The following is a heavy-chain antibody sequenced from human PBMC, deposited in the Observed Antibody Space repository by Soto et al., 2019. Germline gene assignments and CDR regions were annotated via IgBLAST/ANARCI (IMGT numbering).Heavy chain of an antibody. CDR1: GFNFDYYS. CDR3: AAAAAARLGMDV. D-gene: IGHD6-13*01. Sequence: GGSLRLSCASSGFNFDYYSMNWVRQAPGKGLEWVSLISSSSSYTFYADSVKGRFSISRDNDKNSLYLQMDSLRAEDTAVYYCAAAAAARLGMDVWGQGTTVTVSS. J-gene: IGHJ6*02. V-gene: IGHV3-21*01. CDR2: ISSSSSYT.